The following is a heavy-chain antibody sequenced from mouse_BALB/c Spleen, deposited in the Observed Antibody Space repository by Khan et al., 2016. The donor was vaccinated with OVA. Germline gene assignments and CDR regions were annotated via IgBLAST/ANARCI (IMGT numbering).Heavy chain of an antibody. Sequence: VQLKQSGVELVKAGASVKMSCKASGYTFTSYWMHWVKQRLGQGLEWFAETNPTNGRTYYNEKFKSKATLTVDKSSSTAYMLLSGPTFEDSAVYYCARIKKIVATYFDYWGQGTTLTVSS. CDR1: GYTFTSYW. D-gene: IGHD1-1*01. V-gene: IGHV1S81*02. CDR2: TNPTNGRT. J-gene: IGHJ2*01. CDR3: ARIKKIVATYFDY.